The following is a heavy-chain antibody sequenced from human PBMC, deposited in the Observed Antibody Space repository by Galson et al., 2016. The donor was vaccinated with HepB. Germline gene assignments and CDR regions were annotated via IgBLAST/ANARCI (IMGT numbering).Heavy chain of an antibody. D-gene: IGHD6-6*01. V-gene: IGHV3-23*01. CDR3: ARGSSSRSIYYYYYYTMDV. J-gene: IGHJ6*02. Sequence: SLRLSCAASGFSFSSYAMSWARQAPGKGLEWVSTITGSGGTTYYADSVKGRFTISRDNSKNTLYLEMNTLRVEDTAVYFCARGSSSRSIYYYYYYTMDVWGQGTTVTVSS. CDR1: GFSFSSYA. CDR2: ITGSGGTT.